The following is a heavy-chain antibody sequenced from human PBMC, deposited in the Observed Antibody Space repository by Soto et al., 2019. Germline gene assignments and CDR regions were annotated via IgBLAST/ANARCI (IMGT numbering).Heavy chain of an antibody. CDR2: INPMSGST. CDR1: GYTFINYY. Sequence: QVQLVQSGAEVKKPGASVKVSCKASGYTFINYYIHWVRQAPGQGLEWLAIINPMSGSTNDAQKFQVRVTLTMDTSTSAVYMELSSLRFEDTAVYYCARDLAAGDYWGQGTLVTVSS. V-gene: IGHV1-46*01. CDR3: ARDLAAGDY. J-gene: IGHJ4*02. D-gene: IGHD6-13*01.